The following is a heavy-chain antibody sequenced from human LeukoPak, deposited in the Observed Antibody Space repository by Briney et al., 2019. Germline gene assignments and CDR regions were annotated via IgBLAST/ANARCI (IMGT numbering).Heavy chain of an antibody. CDR2: IYTGDSAT. CDR3: ARGGYYYGSGSFSYFDY. CDR1: GYSFTSYW. D-gene: IGHD3-10*01. J-gene: IGHJ4*02. Sequence: GESLKISCKGSGYSFTSYWIGWVRQMPGKGLEWMGIIYTGDSATRYSPSFRGLVMISADKSISTASLQWSSLKASDTAMYFCARGGYYYGSGSFSYFDYWGQGTLVTVSS. V-gene: IGHV5-51*01.